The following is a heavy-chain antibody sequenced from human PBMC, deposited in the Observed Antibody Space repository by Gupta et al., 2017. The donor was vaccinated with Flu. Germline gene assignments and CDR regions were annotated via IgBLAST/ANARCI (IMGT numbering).Heavy chain of an antibody. Sequence: QVQLQQWGAGLLKPSETLSLTCAVYGGSFSGYYWSWIRQPPGKGLEWIGEINHSGSTNYNPSLKSRVTISVDTSKNQFSLKLSSVTAADTAVYYCAVCGYSFHGWFDPWGQGTLVTVSS. J-gene: IGHJ5*02. D-gene: IGHD3-22*01. V-gene: IGHV4-34*01. CDR2: INHSGST. CDR1: GGSFSGYY. CDR3: AVCGYSFHGWFDP.